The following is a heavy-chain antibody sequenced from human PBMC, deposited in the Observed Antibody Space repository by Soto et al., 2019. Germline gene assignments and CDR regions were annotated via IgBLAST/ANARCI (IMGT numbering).Heavy chain of an antibody. CDR2: ISWNSGSI. CDR1: GFTFDDYA. J-gene: IGHJ3*02. V-gene: IGHV3-9*01. Sequence: EVQLVESGGGLVQPGRSLRLSCAASGFTFDDYAMHWVRQAPGKGLEWVSGISWNSGSIGYADSVKGRFTISRDNAQNSLDLQMNSLGAEDTALYYLAKGTHGQIDAFDIWGQGTMVNVSS. CDR3: AKGTHGQIDAFDI.